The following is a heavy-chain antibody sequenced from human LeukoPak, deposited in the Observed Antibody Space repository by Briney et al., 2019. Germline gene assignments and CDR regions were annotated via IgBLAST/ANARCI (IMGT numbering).Heavy chain of an antibody. Sequence: GGSLRLSCAASGFTFSSYSMNWVRQAPGKGLEWVSSISSSSSYIYYADSVKGRFTISRDNAKNSLYLQMNSLRAEDTAVYYCARGSVGGAGGEYYFDYWGQGTLVTVSS. CDR3: ARGSVGGAGGEYYFDY. V-gene: IGHV3-21*01. J-gene: IGHJ4*02. CDR1: GFTFSSYS. CDR2: ISSSSSYI. D-gene: IGHD3-16*01.